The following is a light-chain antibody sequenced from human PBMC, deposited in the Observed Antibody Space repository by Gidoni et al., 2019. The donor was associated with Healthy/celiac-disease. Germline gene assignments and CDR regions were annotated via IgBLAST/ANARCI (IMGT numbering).Light chain of an antibody. CDR2: KAS. V-gene: IGKV1-5*03. CDR3: QQYNSYST. CDR1: QSISSW. J-gene: IGKJ2*01. Sequence: DIQMTQSPSTLSASVGDRVTITCRASQSISSWLAWYQQKPGKAPKLLIYKASSLESGVPSRISGSGAGTEFTLTISSLQPDDFATYYCQQYNSYSTFXQXTKLEIK.